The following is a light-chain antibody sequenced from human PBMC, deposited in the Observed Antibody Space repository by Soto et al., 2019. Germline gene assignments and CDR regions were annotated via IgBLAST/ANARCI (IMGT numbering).Light chain of an antibody. Sequence: DIPRTQSPSTLPASVGDRVTITCRASQSISNWLAWYQQKPGKAPKLLIYHASTLESGVPSRFSGSGSGTEFSLTIRSLKPDDFATYYCQQYNNYWTFGQGTKLDIK. CDR3: QQYNNYWT. V-gene: IGKV1-5*01. CDR1: QSISNW. CDR2: HAS. J-gene: IGKJ1*01.